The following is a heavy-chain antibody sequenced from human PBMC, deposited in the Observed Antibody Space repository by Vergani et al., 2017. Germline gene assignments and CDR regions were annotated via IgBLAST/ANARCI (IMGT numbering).Heavy chain of an antibody. CDR1: GGSRSGYF. V-gene: IGHV4-34*02. J-gene: IGHJ4*02. CDR2: ITAIGSA. Sequence: QVHLQQRGAGVLKPSETLSLTCGAIGGSRSGYFWSWIRQSLGRGLEWIGEITAIGSAKYSPSATSRVTISVDTSRGEFTLTVTSVTAADTGLYFCASRRPRLNLGSKSNAGNFDSWGQGTLVTVSS. CDR3: ASRRPRLNLGSKSNAGNFDS. D-gene: IGHD3-10*01.